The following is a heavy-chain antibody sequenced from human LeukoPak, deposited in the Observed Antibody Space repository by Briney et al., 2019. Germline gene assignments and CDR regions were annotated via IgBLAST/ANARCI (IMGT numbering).Heavy chain of an antibody. CDR3: AKGANLRYFDWLHFDY. J-gene: IGHJ4*02. CDR2: IRFDGSNE. Sequence: SGGSLRLSCAASGFTFSSYSMNWVRQAPGKGLEWVAFIRFDGSNEYYADSVKGRFTISRDNSKNTLSLQMNSLRAEDTAVYYCAKGANLRYFDWLHFDYWGQGTLVTVSS. D-gene: IGHD3-9*01. CDR1: GFTFSSYS. V-gene: IGHV3-30*02.